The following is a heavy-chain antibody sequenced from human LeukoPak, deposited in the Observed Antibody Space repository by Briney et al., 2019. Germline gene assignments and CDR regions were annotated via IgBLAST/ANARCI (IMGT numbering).Heavy chain of an antibody. J-gene: IGHJ6*03. CDR3: AREWGSGSYYVLNYYYYYMDV. CDR1: GGSISSRTYY. D-gene: IGHD3-10*01. Sequence: SETLSLTCTVSGGSISSRTYYWGWIRQPPGKGLEWIGSIYYSGGTYYNPSLKSRFTTSLDTSKNQFSLKLRSVTAADTAVYYCAREWGSGSYYVLNYYYYYMDVWGKGTTVTVSS. V-gene: IGHV4-39*07. CDR2: IYYSGGT.